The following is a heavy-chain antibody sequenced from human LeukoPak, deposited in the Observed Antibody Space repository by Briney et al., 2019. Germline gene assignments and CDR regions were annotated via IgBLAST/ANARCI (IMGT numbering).Heavy chain of an antibody. CDR2: IYYSGST. V-gene: IGHV4-39*07. D-gene: IGHD4-17*01. J-gene: IGHJ3*02. CDR1: GGSISSSSYY. Sequence: SETLSLTCTVSGGSISSSSYYWGWIRQPPGKGLEWIGSIYYSGSTYYNPSLKSRVTISVDTSKNQFSLKLSSVTAADTAVYYWARDLTPAYGADPNDAFDIWGQGKMVTVSS. CDR3: ARDLTPAYGADPNDAFDI.